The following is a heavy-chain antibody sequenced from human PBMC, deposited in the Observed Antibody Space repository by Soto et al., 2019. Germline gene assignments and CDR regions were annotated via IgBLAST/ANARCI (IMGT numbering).Heavy chain of an antibody. Sequence: PSETLSLTCAVYGGSFSGYYWSWIRQPPGKGLEWIGETNHSGSTNYNPSLKSRVTISVDTSKNQFSLKLSSVTAADTAVYYCARARGGHYDYIWGSYRGESNWFDPWGQGTLVTVS. CDR3: ARARGGHYDYIWGSYRGESNWFDP. D-gene: IGHD3-16*02. CDR1: GGSFSGYY. V-gene: IGHV4-34*01. J-gene: IGHJ5*02. CDR2: TNHSGST.